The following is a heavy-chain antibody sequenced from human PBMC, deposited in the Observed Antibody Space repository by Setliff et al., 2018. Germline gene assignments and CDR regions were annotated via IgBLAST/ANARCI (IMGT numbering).Heavy chain of an antibody. CDR2: TNHSGST. CDR1: GGSFSGYY. Sequence: SETLSLTCAVYGGSFSGYYWSWIRQPPGKGLEWIGETNHSGSTNYNPSLKSRFTISVDTSKNQFSLKLSSVTAADTAVYYCASRDYDSSGYYGGSDYWGQGTLVTVST. V-gene: IGHV4-34*01. D-gene: IGHD3-22*01. CDR3: ASRDYDSSGYYGGSDY. J-gene: IGHJ4*02.